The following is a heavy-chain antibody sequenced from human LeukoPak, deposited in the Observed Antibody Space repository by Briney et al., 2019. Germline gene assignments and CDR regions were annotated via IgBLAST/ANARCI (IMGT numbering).Heavy chain of an antibody. CDR3: ARESLTWLQSRTSWFDP. CDR2: VSYSGTN. Sequence: SETLSLTCTVSGGSITSDDDYWGWIRQPPGKGLEWIGSVSYSGTNSYNPSLKSRVTISVDSSKNQFSLRLSSVTAADTAVYYCARESLTWLQSRTSWFDPWGQGTLVTVSS. V-gene: IGHV4-39*07. J-gene: IGHJ5*02. CDR1: GGSITSDDDY. D-gene: IGHD5-24*01.